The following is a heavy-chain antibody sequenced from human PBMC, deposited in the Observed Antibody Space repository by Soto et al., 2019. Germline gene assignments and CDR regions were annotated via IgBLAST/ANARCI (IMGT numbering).Heavy chain of an antibody. CDR2: IVSGGST. V-gene: IGHV3-23*01. J-gene: IGHJ4*02. D-gene: IGHD2-2*02. Sequence: GGSLRLSCAASGFTVSGYAMAWVRQTPGKGLEWLSTIVSGGSTYYADSVKGRFTISRDNSENTLYLQVNSLRADDTAVYYCAKSTESTRYLYFDYWGQGTQVTVSS. CDR3: AKSTESTRYLYFDY. CDR1: GFTVSGYA.